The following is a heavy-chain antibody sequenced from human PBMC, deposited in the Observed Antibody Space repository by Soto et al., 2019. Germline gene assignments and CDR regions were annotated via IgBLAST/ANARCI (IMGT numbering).Heavy chain of an antibody. V-gene: IGHV3-23*01. D-gene: IGHD2-2*01. CDR2: ISGSGGST. CDR1: GFTFSSYA. J-gene: IGHJ6*02. Sequence: EVQLLESGGGLVQPGGSLRLSCAASGFTFSSYAMSWVRQSPGKGLEWVSAISGSGGSTYYADSVKGRFTISRDNSKNTLYLQMNSLRAEDTDVYYCAKDLIRQYQLHISYYYGMDVWGQGTTVTVSS. CDR3: AKDLIRQYQLHISYYYGMDV.